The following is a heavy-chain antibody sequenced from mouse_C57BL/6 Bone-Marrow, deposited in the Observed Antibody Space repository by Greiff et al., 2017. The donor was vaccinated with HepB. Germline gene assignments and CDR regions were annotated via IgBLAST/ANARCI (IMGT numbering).Heavy chain of an antibody. CDR3: TSYSNYGYFDY. CDR2: IDPENGDT. V-gene: IGHV14-4*01. CDR1: GFNIKDDY. Sequence: VQLQQSGAELVRPGASVKLSCTASGFNIKDDYMHWVKQRPEQGLEWIGWIDPENGDTEYASKFQGKATITADTSSNTAYLQLSSLTSEDTAVYYCTSYSNYGYFDYWDQGTTLTVSS. J-gene: IGHJ2*01. D-gene: IGHD2-5*01.